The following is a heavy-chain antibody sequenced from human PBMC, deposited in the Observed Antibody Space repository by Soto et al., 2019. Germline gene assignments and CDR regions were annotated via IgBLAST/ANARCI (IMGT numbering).Heavy chain of an antibody. CDR1: GFTFSSYS. D-gene: IGHD3-22*01. CDR2: ISSSSSYI. J-gene: IGHJ4*02. Sequence: PGGSLRLSCAASGFTFSSYSMNWVRQAPGKGLEWVSSISSSSSYIYYADSVKGRFTISRDNAKNSLYLQMNSLRAEDTAVYYCARERRSSGYFEYHPLDYWGQGTLVTVSS. CDR3: ARERRSSGYFEYHPLDY. V-gene: IGHV3-21*01.